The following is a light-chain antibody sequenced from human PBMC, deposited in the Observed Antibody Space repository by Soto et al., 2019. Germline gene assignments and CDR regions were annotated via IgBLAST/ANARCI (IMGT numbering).Light chain of an antibody. CDR3: QHYGTSHT. J-gene: IGKJ2*01. V-gene: IGKV3-20*01. CDR2: GSF. CDR1: QNVTSRY. Sequence: EIVLTQSPGTLSLSPGERATLSCRASQNVTSRYLAWYQQKPGQAPRLLIFGSFSRATGIPDGCSGSGSGTDFTLTISRLEPEDFAVYYCQHYGTSHTFGQGTKLE.